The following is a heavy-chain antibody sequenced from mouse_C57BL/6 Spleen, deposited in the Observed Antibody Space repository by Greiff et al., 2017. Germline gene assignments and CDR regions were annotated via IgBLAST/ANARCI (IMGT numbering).Heavy chain of an antibody. CDR2: INPNNGGT. Sequence: VQLQQSGPELVKPGASVKIPCKASGYTFTDYNMDWVKQSHGKSLEWIGDINPNNGGTIYNQKFKGKATLTVDKSSSTAYMELRSLTSEDTAVYYCARGGDYYGSSYVNWYFDVWGTGTTVTVSS. CDR3: ARGGDYYGSSYVNWYFDV. CDR1: GYTFTDYN. D-gene: IGHD1-1*01. V-gene: IGHV1-18*01. J-gene: IGHJ1*03.